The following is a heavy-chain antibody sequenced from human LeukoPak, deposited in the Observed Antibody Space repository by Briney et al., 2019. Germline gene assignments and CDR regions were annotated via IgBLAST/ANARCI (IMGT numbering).Heavy chain of an antibody. Sequence: GESLKISCKGSGYRFTNYWIAWVRQMPGKGLEWMGVIYPGDSDTRYSPSFQGQVTISADKSISTAYLQWSSLKASDTAMYFRANAGHVVISPYDFDYWGQGTLVTVSS. V-gene: IGHV5-51*01. J-gene: IGHJ4*02. CDR1: GYRFTNYW. CDR3: ANAGHVVISPYDFDY. CDR2: IYPGDSDT. D-gene: IGHD3-22*01.